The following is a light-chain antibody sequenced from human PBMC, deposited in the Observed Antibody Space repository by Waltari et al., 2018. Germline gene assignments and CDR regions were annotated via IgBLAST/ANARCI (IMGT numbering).Light chain of an antibody. V-gene: IGKV1-39*01. CDR3: QQSSSTPPWT. J-gene: IGKJ1*01. CDR1: QTISSY. CDR2: TAS. Sequence: DIQMTQSPSSLSASVGDRVTIPCRASQTISSYLNWYQQKPGKAPHLLIYTASSLQSGGPSRFSGSGSGTDFTLTISSLQPEDFATYYCQQSSSTPPWTFGQGTKVEIK.